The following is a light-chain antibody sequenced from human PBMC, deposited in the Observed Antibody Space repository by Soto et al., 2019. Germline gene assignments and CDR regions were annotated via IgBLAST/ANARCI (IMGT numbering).Light chain of an antibody. CDR3: QQYNNYLYT. CDR1: QSIVSW. V-gene: IGKV1-5*03. Sequence: IQMTQTPSILSASVGVRVTITCRSSQSIVSWLAWYQQKPGKAPKLLIYKASSLESGVPSRFSGSGSGTEFTLTISSRQPDDFATYYCQQYNNYLYTFGQGNKLEIK. J-gene: IGKJ2*01. CDR2: KAS.